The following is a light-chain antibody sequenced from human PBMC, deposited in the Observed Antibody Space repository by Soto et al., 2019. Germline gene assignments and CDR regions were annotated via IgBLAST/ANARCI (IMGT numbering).Light chain of an antibody. J-gene: IGKJ1*01. CDR1: QSVNYNY. V-gene: IGKV3-20*01. CDR3: QQYGSLPGT. Sequence: EVVMTHSSGTLPLSPGEKATLSCRASQSVNYNYLAWYQQKPGQAPRLLIYRASSRAAGIPDRFSGSGSRTDFTLTISRLEHEDFAVYYCQQYGSLPGTFGQGTNVDIK. CDR2: RAS.